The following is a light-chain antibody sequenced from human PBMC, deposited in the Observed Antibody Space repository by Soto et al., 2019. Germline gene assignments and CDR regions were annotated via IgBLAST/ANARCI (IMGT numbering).Light chain of an antibody. CDR2: EGS. Sequence: QSALTQPASVSGSPGQSITISCTGTSSDVGTYNLVSWYQQHPGKAPKLMIYEGSKRPSGVSNRLSGSKSGNTASLTICGLQAEDEADYYCCSYAGSRTLVFGGGTKLTVL. CDR1: SSDVGTYNL. J-gene: IGLJ2*01. CDR3: CSYAGSRTLV. V-gene: IGLV2-23*01.